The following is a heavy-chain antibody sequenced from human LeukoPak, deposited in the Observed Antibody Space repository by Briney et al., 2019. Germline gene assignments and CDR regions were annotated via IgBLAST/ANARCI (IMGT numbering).Heavy chain of an antibody. V-gene: IGHV4-34*01. D-gene: IGHD1-26*01. CDR3: ARLGGSYSGGAFDI. CDR2: INHSGST. J-gene: IGHJ3*02. CDR1: GGSFSGYY. Sequence: SETLSLTCAVSGGSFSGYYWSWIRQPPGKGLEWIGEINHSGSTNCIPSLKSRVTISVDTSKNQLSLKLNSVTAADTAVYYCARLGGSYSGGAFDIWGQGTMVTVSS.